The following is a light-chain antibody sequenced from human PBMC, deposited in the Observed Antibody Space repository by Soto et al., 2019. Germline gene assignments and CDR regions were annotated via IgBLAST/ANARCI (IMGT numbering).Light chain of an antibody. CDR2: DAS. CDR1: QSIGRW. J-gene: IGKJ1*01. CDR3: QQYNSYSWT. Sequence: DIRMTQSPSTLSASVGDRVTITCRASQSIGRWLAWYQQKPGKAPKLLIYDASSLESGVPSRFSGSGSGSEFTLTISSLQPDDFATYYCQQYNSYSWTFGPGTKVDIK. V-gene: IGKV1-5*01.